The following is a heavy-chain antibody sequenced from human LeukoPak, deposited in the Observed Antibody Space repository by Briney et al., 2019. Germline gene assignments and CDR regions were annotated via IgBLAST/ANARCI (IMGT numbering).Heavy chain of an antibody. V-gene: IGHV1-18*01. CDR3: ARAPTMVRGVIALHWFDP. CDR2: ISAYNGNT. Sequence: ASVKVSCKASGYTFTSYGISWVRQAPGQGLEWMGWISAYNGNTNYAQKLQGRVTMTTDTSTSTAYMELRSLRSEDTAVYYCARAPTMVRGVIALHWFDPWGQGTLVTVSS. D-gene: IGHD3-10*01. J-gene: IGHJ5*02. CDR1: GYTFTSYG.